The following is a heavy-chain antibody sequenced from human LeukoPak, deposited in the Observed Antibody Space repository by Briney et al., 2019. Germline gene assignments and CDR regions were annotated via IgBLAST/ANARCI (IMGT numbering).Heavy chain of an antibody. Sequence: KPSEILSLTCAVYGGSFSGYYWSWIRQPPGKGLEWIGEINHSGSTNYNPSLKSRVTISVDTSKNQFSLKLSSVTAADTAVYYCARGIRSYYDSSGIYYFDYWGQGTLVTVSS. CDR2: INHSGST. D-gene: IGHD3-22*01. CDR3: ARGIRSYYDSSGIYYFDY. J-gene: IGHJ4*02. V-gene: IGHV4-34*01. CDR1: GGSFSGYY.